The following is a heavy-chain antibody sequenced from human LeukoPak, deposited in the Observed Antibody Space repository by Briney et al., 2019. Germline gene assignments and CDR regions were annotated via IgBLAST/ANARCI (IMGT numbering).Heavy chain of an antibody. D-gene: IGHD3-10*01. J-gene: IGHJ5*02. CDR3: ARGFGELLWDHWFDP. CDR2: ISAYNGNT. Sequence: ASVKVSCKASGYTFTSYGISWVRQAPGQGLEWMGWISAYNGNTNYAQKLQGRVTMTTDTSTSTAYMELRSLRSDDTAVYYCARGFGELLWDHWFDPWGQGTLVTVSS. CDR1: GYTFTSYG. V-gene: IGHV1-18*01.